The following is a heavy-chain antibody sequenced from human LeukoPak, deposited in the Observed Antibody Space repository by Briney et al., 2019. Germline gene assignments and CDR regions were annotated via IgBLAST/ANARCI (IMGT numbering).Heavy chain of an antibody. D-gene: IGHD2-2*01. CDR2: IYTSGST. CDR3: ARDCSSTSCTPFDY. CDR1: GGSISSYY. J-gene: IGHJ4*02. V-gene: IGHV4-4*07. Sequence: PSETLSLTCTVSGGSISSYYWSWIRQPAGKGLEWIGRIYTSGSTNYNPSLKSRVTTSVDTSKNQFSLKLSSVTAADTAVYYCARDCSSTSCTPFDYWGQGTLVTVSS.